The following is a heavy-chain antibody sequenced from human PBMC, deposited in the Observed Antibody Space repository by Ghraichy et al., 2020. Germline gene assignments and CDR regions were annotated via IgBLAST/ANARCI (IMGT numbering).Heavy chain of an antibody. D-gene: IGHD3-10*01. J-gene: IGHJ3*02. CDR2: IKSKTDGGTT. CDR1: GFTFSNAW. CDR3: TTDVLGSARGSGSSISSDAFDI. Sequence: GESLNISCAASGFTFSNAWMSWVRQAPGKGLEWVGRIKSKTDGGTTDYAAPVKGRFTISRDDSKNTLYLQMNSLKTEDTAVYYCTTDVLGSARGSGSSISSDAFDIWGQGTMVTVSS. V-gene: IGHV3-15*01.